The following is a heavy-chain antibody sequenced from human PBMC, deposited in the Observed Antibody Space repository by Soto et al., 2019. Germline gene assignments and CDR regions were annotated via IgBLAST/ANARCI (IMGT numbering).Heavy chain of an antibody. CDR1: GGSISSGGYY. CDR2: IYYSGST. Sequence: SETLSLTCTVSGGSISSGGYYWSWIRQHPGKGLEWIGYIYYSGSTYYNPSLKSRVTISVDTSKNQFSLKLSSVTAADTAVYYCARQSYYYDSSGYPNRNFDYWGQGTLVTVSS. D-gene: IGHD3-22*01. V-gene: IGHV4-31*03. J-gene: IGHJ4*02. CDR3: ARQSYYYDSSGYPNRNFDY.